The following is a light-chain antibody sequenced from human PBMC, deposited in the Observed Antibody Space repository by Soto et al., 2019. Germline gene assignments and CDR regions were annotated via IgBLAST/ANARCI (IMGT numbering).Light chain of an antibody. V-gene: IGKV1-5*01. CDR1: QYINEF. Sequence: DLQMTQAPSSMSASVGDTVTITCQAIQYINEFLNWYQQKPWKAPKLLIYDASILESWVPSRFSGSGSGTEFTLTISSLQPDDFATYCCQQDNSYWTFGQGTKVDIK. CDR2: DAS. CDR3: QQDNSYWT. J-gene: IGKJ1*01.